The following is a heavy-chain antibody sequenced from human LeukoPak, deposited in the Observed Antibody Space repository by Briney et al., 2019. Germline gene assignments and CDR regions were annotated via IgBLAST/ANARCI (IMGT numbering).Heavy chain of an antibody. CDR3: ARNGIAVAVGDYYYGMDV. CDR1: GYTFTSYD. D-gene: IGHD6-19*01. CDR2: IIPIFGTA. Sequence: ASVKVSCKASGYTFTSYDINWVRQAPGQGLEWMGGIIPIFGTANYAQKFQGRVTITADESTSTAYMELSSLRSEDTAVYYCARNGIAVAVGDYYYGMDVWGQGTTVTVSS. J-gene: IGHJ6*02. V-gene: IGHV1-69*13.